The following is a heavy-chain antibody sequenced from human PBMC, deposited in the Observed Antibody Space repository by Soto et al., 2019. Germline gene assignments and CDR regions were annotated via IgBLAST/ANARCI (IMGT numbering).Heavy chain of an antibody. J-gene: IGHJ6*02. CDR1: GFIFSTYA. Sequence: QVQLVDSGGGVVQPGRSLRLSCAASGFIFSTYAMHWVRQAPGKGLEWVAVMSHDGSSTYYADSVKGRFTISRDNSKNTLYLQMNSLRTEDTAVYYCARPGSGYDILTGHYFYYYHAMDVWGQGTTVTVSS. V-gene: IGHV3-30-3*01. CDR2: MSHDGSST. D-gene: IGHD3-9*01. CDR3: ARPGSGYDILTGHYFYYYHAMDV.